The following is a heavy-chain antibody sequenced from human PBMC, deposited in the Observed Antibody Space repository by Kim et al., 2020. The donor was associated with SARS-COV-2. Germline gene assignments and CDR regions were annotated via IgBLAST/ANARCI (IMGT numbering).Heavy chain of an antibody. Sequence: GRFTISRDNAKNSLYLQMNSLRAEDTALYYCAKGMIAVAGTDYYYGMDVWGQGTTVTVSS. CDR3: AKGMIAVAGTDYYYGMDV. J-gene: IGHJ6*02. V-gene: IGHV3-9*01. D-gene: IGHD6-19*01.